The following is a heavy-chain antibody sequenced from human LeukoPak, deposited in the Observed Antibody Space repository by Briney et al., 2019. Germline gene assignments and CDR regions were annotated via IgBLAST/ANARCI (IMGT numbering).Heavy chain of an antibody. V-gene: IGHV3-74*01. J-gene: IGHJ3*01. D-gene: IGHD1-14*01. CDR3: IVVVEPPDSDGFDV. Sequence: TGGSLRLSCTASGFTFGNSWVHWVRQAPGKGLVWVSPINADGSTTSYADSVKGRFTISRDNARNTLSLEMNSLTIEDTAVYYCIVVVEPPDSDGFDVWGQGTMITVSS. CDR2: INADGSTT. CDR1: GFTFGNSW.